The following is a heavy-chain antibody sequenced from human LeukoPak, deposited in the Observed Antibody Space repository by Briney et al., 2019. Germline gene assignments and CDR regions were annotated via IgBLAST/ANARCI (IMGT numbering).Heavy chain of an antibody. V-gene: IGHV3-7*01. D-gene: IGHD6-13*01. CDR1: GFTFNSYW. CDR3: ARVGVPLVRDKYYYYYGMDV. Sequence: GGSLRLSCAASGFTFNSYWMSWVRQAPEEGPEWLANIRQDGSDKQYVDSVKGRFTISRDNAKNSLDLQLNSLRAEDTAVYYCARVGVPLVRDKYYYYYGMDVWGQGTTVTVSS. CDR2: IRQDGSDK. J-gene: IGHJ6*02.